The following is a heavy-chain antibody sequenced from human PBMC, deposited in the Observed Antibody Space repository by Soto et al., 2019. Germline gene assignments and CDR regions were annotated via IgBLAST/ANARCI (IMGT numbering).Heavy chain of an antibody. CDR2: INHSGST. Sequence: SETLSLTCAVYGGSFSGYYWSWIRQPPGKGLEWIGEINHSGSTNYNPSLKSRVTISVDTSKSQFSLKLSSVTAADTAVYYCARGRGYDFWSGSPVYYYGMDVWGQGTTVTVSS. J-gene: IGHJ6*02. CDR1: GGSFSGYY. D-gene: IGHD3-3*01. CDR3: ARGRGYDFWSGSPVYYYGMDV. V-gene: IGHV4-34*01.